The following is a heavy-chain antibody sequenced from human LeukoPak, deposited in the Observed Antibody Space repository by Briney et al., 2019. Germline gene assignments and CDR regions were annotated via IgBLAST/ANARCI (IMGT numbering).Heavy chain of an antibody. J-gene: IGHJ3*02. V-gene: IGHV3-9*03. Sequence: PGRSLRLSCAASGSTFDDYAMHWVRQAPGKGLEWVSGISWNSGSIGYADSVKGRFTISRDNAKNSLYLQMNSLRAEDMALYYCAKAVVATTTSAFDIWGQGTMVTVSS. CDR2: ISWNSGSI. CDR1: GSTFDDYA. D-gene: IGHD5-12*01. CDR3: AKAVVATTTSAFDI.